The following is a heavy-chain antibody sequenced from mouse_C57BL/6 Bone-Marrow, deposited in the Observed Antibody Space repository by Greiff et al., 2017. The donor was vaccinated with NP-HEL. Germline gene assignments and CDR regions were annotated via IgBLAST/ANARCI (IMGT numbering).Heavy chain of an antibody. D-gene: IGHD1-1*01. V-gene: IGHV1-81*01. CDR3: ARGDYYGSRDY. Sequence: VQLQESGAELARPGASVKLSCKASGYTFTSYGISWVKQRTGQGLEWIGEIYPRSGNTYYNEKFKGKATLTADKSSSTAYMELRSLTSEDSAVDFCARGDYYGSRDYWGQGTTLTVSS. CDR1: GYTFTSYG. CDR2: IYPRSGNT. J-gene: IGHJ2*01.